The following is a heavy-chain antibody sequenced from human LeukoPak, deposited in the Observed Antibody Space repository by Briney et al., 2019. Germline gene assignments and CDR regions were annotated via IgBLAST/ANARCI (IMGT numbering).Heavy chain of an antibody. J-gene: IGHJ4*02. D-gene: IGHD4-17*01. CDR2: ISSDGSNT. CDR1: GFTFSRYW. Sequence: PGGSLRLSCAASGFTFSRYWMHWVRQAPGKGLAWVSRISSDGSNTNYADSVKGRFTISRDNAKNTLYLQMDSLTAEDTAVYYCVSRNYGSSPFDYWGQGTLVTVSP. V-gene: IGHV3-74*01. CDR3: VSRNYGSSPFDY.